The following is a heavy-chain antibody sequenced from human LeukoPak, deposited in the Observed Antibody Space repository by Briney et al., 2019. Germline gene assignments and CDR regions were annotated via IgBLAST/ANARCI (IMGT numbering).Heavy chain of an antibody. CDR1: GYTFNTYA. CDR2: INAGNGNT. J-gene: IGHJ3*02. D-gene: IGHD5-12*01. CDR3: VRAQGGYDFAAFDI. Sequence: ASVKVSCKASGYTFNTYAIHWVRQAPGQRPEWMGWINAGNGNTKSSQKFQGRVTLTRDKSASTAYMELSSLTSEDTAVYYCVRAQGGYDFAAFDIWGQGTVVIVSS. V-gene: IGHV1-3*01.